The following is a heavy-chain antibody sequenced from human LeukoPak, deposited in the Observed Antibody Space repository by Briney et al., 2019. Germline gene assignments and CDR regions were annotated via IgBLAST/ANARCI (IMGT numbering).Heavy chain of an antibody. CDR1: GYTFTSYA. CDR2: IIPIFGTA. CDR3: AREGESGYLIDY. D-gene: IGHD3-3*01. Sequence: GASVKVSCKASGYTFTSYAISWVRRAPGQGLEWLGGIIPIFGTANYAQKFQGRVTITADESTSTAYMELSSLRSEDTAVYYCAREGESGYLIDYWGQGTLVTVSS. J-gene: IGHJ4*02. V-gene: IGHV1-69*13.